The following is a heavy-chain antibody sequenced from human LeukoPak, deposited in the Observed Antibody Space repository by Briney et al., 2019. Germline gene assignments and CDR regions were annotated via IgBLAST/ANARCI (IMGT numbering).Heavy chain of an antibody. CDR3: ARGSIAAAGRNFDY. Sequence: GGSLRLSCAASGFTFSSYWMSWVRQAPGKGLEWVANIKQDGSEKYYADSVKGRFTISRDNSKNTLYLQMNSLRAEDTAVYYCARGSIAAAGRNFDYWGQGTLVTVSS. D-gene: IGHD6-13*01. CDR1: GFTFSSYW. J-gene: IGHJ4*02. V-gene: IGHV3-7*01. CDR2: IKQDGSEK.